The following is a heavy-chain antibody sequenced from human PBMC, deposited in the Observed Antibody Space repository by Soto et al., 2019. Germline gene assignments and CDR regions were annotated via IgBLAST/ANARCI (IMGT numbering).Heavy chain of an antibody. CDR2: IIPIIGGT. D-gene: IGHD6-19*01. CDR3: TLLTVAGTSFGY. J-gene: IGHJ4*02. V-gene: IGHV1-2*02. Sequence: GASVKVSCKASGGTFSSYAISWVRQAPGQGLEWMGGIIPIIGGTNYAQKFQGRVTMTRDTSISTAYMELSSLRSDDTAVYYCTLLTVAGTSFGYWGQGTLVTVSS. CDR1: GGTFSSYA.